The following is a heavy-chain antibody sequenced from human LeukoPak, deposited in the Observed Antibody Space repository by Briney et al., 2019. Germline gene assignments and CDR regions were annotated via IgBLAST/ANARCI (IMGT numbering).Heavy chain of an antibody. J-gene: IGHJ6*03. V-gene: IGHV1-18*01. CDR2: ISAYNGNT. D-gene: IGHD3-10*01. CDR1: GYTFTSYG. Sequence: ASVKVSCKASGYTFTSYGISWVRQAPGQGLEWMGWISAYNGNTNYAQKLQGRVTMTTDTSTSTAYMELRSLRSEDTAVYYCARGAGVTISYYHYYIDVWGKGTTVTVSS. CDR3: ARGAGVTISYYHYYIDV.